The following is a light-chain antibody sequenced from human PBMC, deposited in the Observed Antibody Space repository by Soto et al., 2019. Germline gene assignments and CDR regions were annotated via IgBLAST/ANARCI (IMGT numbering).Light chain of an antibody. J-gene: IGKJ3*01. V-gene: IGKV1-39*01. CDR3: QQSYSTPLT. CDR1: QSISSY. CDR2: AAS. Sequence: DIQMTQSPSSLSASVGDRVTITCRASQSISSYLNWYQQKPGKAPKLLIYAASSFQSGVPSRFSGSGSGREFTLTISSLQPEDFATYYGQQSYSTPLTFGPGTKVDIK.